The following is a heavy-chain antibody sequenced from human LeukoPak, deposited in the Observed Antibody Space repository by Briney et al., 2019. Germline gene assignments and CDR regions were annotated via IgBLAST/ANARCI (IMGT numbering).Heavy chain of an antibody. D-gene: IGHD4-17*01. Sequence: SQTLSLTCTVSGGSISSGDYCRSWIRQPPGKGLEWIGYIYYSGSTYYNPSLKSRVTISVDTSKNQFSLKLSSVTAADTAVYYCARGIPDYGDYYFDYWGQGTLVTVSS. CDR3: ARGIPDYGDYYFDY. CDR2: IYYSGST. CDR1: GGSISSGDYC. J-gene: IGHJ4*02. V-gene: IGHV4-30-4*01.